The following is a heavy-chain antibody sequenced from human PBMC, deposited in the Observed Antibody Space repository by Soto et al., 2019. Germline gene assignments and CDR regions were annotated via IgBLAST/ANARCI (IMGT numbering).Heavy chain of an antibody. CDR3: EIEIAVAGYYPSYYGMDV. CDR1: GGTFSSYT. J-gene: IGHJ6*02. CDR2: IIPILGIA. V-gene: IGHV1-69*02. D-gene: IGHD6-19*01. Sequence: QVQLVQSGAEVKKPGSSVKVSCKASGGTFSSYTISWVRQAPGQGLEWMGRIIPILGIANYAQKFQGRVTITADKSTSTAYVELSSLRSEDTAVYYCEIEIAVAGYYPSYYGMDVWGQGTTVTVSS.